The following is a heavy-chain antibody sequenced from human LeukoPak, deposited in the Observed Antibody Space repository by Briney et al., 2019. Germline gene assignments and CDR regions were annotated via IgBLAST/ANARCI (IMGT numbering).Heavy chain of an antibody. CDR1: GGSFSGYY. CDR2: INHSGST. CDR3: ARGRYCGGDCYPRAFDI. V-gene: IGHV4-34*01. J-gene: IGHJ3*02. Sequence: SETLSLTCAVYGGSFSGYYWSWIRQPPGKGLEWIGEINHSGSTNYNPSLKSRVTISVDTSKNQFSLKLSSVTAADTAVYYCARGRYCGGDCYPRAFDIWGQGTMVTVSS. D-gene: IGHD2-21*02.